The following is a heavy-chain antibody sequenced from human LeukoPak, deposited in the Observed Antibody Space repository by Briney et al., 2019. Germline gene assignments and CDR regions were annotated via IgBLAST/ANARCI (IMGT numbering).Heavy chain of an antibody. D-gene: IGHD5-12*01. CDR1: GGSISSGDYY. J-gene: IGHJ3*02. CDR2: IYYSGST. Sequence: SQTLSLTCTVYGGSISSGDYYWSWIRQPPGKGLEWIGYIYYSGSTYYNPSLKSRVTISVDTSKNQFSLKLSSVTAADTAVYYCARELVASDAFDIWGQGTMVTVSS. CDR3: ARELVASDAFDI. V-gene: IGHV4-30-4*01.